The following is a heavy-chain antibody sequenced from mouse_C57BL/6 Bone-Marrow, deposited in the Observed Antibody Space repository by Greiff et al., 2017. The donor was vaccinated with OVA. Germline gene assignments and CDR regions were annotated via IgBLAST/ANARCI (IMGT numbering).Heavy chain of an antibody. D-gene: IGHD1-1*01. CDR1: GYTFTDYY. CDR2: INPYNGGT. Sequence: VQLKQSGPVLVKPGASVKMSCKASGYTFTDYYMNWVKQSHGKSLEWIGVINPYNGGTSSNQKFTGQATLTVDKSSSTAYMELNNLTAEDSAVYYSARKVAHYFDYWGQGTTLTVSS. CDR3: ARKVAHYFDY. J-gene: IGHJ2*01. V-gene: IGHV1-19*01.